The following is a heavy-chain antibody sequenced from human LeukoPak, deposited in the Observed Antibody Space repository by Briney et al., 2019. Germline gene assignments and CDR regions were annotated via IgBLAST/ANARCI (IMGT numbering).Heavy chain of an antibody. CDR2: MNPNSGGT. V-gene: IGHV1-2*02. J-gene: IGHJ4*02. D-gene: IGHD3-10*01. Sequence: ASVKVSCKASGYTFTCYYMHWVRQAPGQGREWMGWMNPNSGGTNYAQKFQGRVTMTRDTTISTAYMELSRLRSDDPAVYYCARDRARGVISYWGQGTLVTVSS. CDR1: GYTFTCYY. CDR3: ARDRARGVISY.